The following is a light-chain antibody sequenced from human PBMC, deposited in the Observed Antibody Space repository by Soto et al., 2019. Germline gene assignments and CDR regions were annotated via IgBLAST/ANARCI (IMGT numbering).Light chain of an antibody. CDR1: QSVSSSY. J-gene: IGKJ3*01. CDR3: QQYGGSPPFT. CDR2: GAS. V-gene: IGKV3-20*01. Sequence: EIVLTQSPGTLSLSPGERATLSCRASQSVSSSYLAWYQQKPGQAPRLLIYGASSRANGIPDRFSGSGSGTDFTLTISRLEPEDFAVYYCQQYGGSPPFTFGPGTKVDIK.